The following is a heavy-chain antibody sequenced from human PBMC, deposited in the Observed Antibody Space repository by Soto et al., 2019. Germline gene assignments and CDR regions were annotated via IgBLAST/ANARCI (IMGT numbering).Heavy chain of an antibody. V-gene: IGHV1-3*01. J-gene: IGHJ3*02. D-gene: IGHD6-13*01. CDR3: ARDYSSRSYDAFDI. CDR2: INAGNGNT. Sequence: ASVKVSCKASGYTFTSYAMHWVRQAPGQRLEWMGWINAGNGNTKYSQKFQGRVTITRNTSASTAYMELSSLRSEDTAVYYCARDYSSRSYDAFDIWGQGTMVTVSS. CDR1: GYTFTSYA.